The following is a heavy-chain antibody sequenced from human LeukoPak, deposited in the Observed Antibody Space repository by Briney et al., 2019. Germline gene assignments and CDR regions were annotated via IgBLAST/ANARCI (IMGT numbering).Heavy chain of an antibody. J-gene: IGHJ4*02. V-gene: IGHV3-23*01. CDR3: AKDHYYYGSGSYFDY. Sequence: PGGSLRLSCAASGFTFSSYAMNWVRQAPGKGLQWVSSISDSGDSTYYADSVKGRFTISRDNSKNTLYLQMNSLRAEDTAVYYCAKDHYYYGSGSYFDYWGQGTLVTVSS. CDR1: GFTFSSYA. CDR2: ISDSGDST. D-gene: IGHD3-10*01.